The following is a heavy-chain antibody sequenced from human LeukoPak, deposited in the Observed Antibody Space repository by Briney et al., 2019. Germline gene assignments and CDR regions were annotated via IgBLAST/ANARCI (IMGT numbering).Heavy chain of an antibody. CDR3: AGHGELPSYLEP. D-gene: IGHD1-26*01. Sequence: SETLSLTCTVSGGSISGYYGSWIRQPPGKGLEWIGYIYYSGSTKYNPSLKSRVTISVDTSKNQFSLKLSSVTAAATAVYYCAGHGELPSYLEPWGQGTLVTVSS. CDR2: IYYSGST. CDR1: GGSISGYY. J-gene: IGHJ1*01. V-gene: IGHV4-59*01.